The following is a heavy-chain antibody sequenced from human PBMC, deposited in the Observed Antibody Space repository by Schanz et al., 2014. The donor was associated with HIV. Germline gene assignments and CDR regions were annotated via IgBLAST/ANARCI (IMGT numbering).Heavy chain of an antibody. V-gene: IGHV1-69*13. J-gene: IGHJ6*02. CDR1: GGTFSSYA. CDR3: AREPDVVVSQNHYYYYGMDV. CDR2: LIPIFGTP. Sequence: QVQLVQSGAEVKKPGASVKVSCKASGGTFSSYAFSWVRQAPGQGLEWMGGLIPIFGTPNYAQKFQGRVTITADESTDTAYMELRSLRSEDTAVYYCAREPDVVVSQNHYYYYGMDVWGQGTTVTVSS. D-gene: IGHD2-21*01.